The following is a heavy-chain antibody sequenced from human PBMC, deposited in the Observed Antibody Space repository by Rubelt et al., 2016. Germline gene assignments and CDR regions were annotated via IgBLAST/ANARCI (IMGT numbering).Heavy chain of an antibody. CDR1: GFTFSSYG. V-gene: IGHV3-30*02. J-gene: IGHJ1*01. CDR3: AKPARLDYGINAEYFQH. D-gene: IGHD4-17*01. CDR2: IRYDGSNK. Sequence: QVQLVESGGGVVQPGGSLRLSCAASGFTFSSYGMHWVRQAPDKGLEWVAFIRYDGSNKYYADSVKGRFTISGDNSKNTLYLQMNSLRAEDTAVYYCAKPARLDYGINAEYFQHWGQGTLVTVSS.